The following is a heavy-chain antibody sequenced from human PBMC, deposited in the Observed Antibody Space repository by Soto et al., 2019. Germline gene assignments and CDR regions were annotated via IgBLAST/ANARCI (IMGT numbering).Heavy chain of an antibody. CDR1: GDTFKNCV. Sequence: QVQVVQSGVEVRRPGSSVKVSCKAPGDTFKNCVISWVRQAPGQGLEWMGGIIPLFGTTDFAQRFQGRLTITTDESTTTAYMELSRLRPEDTATYYCAAELGFGKLSVVWGQGTTVIVSS. CDR2: IIPLFGTT. D-gene: IGHD3-10*01. CDR3: AAELGFGKLSVV. V-gene: IGHV1-69*01. J-gene: IGHJ6*02.